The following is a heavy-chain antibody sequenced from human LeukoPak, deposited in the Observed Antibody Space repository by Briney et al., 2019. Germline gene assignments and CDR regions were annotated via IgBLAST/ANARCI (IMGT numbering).Heavy chain of an antibody. J-gene: IGHJ2*01. CDR2: IYYSGST. CDR3: AASSRHWYFDL. CDR1: GFTFSSYR. Sequence: GSLRLSCAASGFTFSSYRMNWVRQAPGKGLEWIGYIYYSGSTNYNPSLKSRVTISVDTSKNQFSLKLSSVTAADTAVYYCAASSRHWYFDLWGRGTLVTVSS. V-gene: IGHV4-59*01. D-gene: IGHD3-16*02.